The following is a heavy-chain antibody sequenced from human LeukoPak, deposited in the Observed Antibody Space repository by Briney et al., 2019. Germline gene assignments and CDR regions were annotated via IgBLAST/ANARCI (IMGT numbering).Heavy chain of an antibody. Sequence: GSLRLSCAASGFTFSSYAMSWVRQAPGKGLEWVSAISGSGGSTYYADSVKGRFTISRDNSKNTLYLQMNSLRAEDTAVYYCAKGQSLIQHYYDSSGYVYWGQGTLVTVSS. D-gene: IGHD3-22*01. J-gene: IGHJ4*02. CDR1: GFTFSSYA. V-gene: IGHV3-23*01. CDR3: AKGQSLIQHYYDSSGYVY. CDR2: ISGSGGST.